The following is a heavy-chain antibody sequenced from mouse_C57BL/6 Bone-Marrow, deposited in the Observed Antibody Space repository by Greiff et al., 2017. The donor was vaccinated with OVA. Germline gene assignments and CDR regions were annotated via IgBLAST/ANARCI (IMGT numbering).Heavy chain of an antibody. Sequence: EVQVVESGGGLVQPGGSMKLSCVASGFTFSNYWMNWVRQSPEKGLEWVAQIRLKSDNYATHYAESVKGRFTISRDDSKSSVYLQMNNLRAEDTGIYYCTNYYYGSSCPFDYWGQGTTLTVSS. J-gene: IGHJ2*01. CDR3: TNYYYGSSCPFDY. CDR1: GFTFSNYW. D-gene: IGHD1-1*01. CDR2: IRLKSDNYAT. V-gene: IGHV6-3*01.